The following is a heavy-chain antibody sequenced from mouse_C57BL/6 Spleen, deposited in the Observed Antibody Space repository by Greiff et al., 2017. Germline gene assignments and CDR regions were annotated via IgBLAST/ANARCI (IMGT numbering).Heavy chain of an antibody. Sequence: VQLVESGAELVRPGTSVKVSCKASGYAFTNYLIEWVKQRPGQGLEWIGVINPGSGGTNYNEKFKGKGTLTADKSSSTAYMQLSSLTSEDSAVYFCARSWDYDGFAYWGQGTLVTVSA. J-gene: IGHJ3*01. V-gene: IGHV1-54*01. D-gene: IGHD2-4*01. CDR3: ARSWDYDGFAY. CDR2: INPGSGGT. CDR1: GYAFTNYL.